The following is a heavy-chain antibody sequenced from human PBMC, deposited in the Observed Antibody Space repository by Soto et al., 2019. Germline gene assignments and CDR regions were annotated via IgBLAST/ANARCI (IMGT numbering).Heavy chain of an antibody. V-gene: IGHV4-31*03. CDR3: ARAPGTGITIFKHIKNWFDP. CDR2: IYYSGST. Sequence: SETLSLTCTVAGGSISSGGYYWSWIRQHPGKSLEWIGYIYYSGSTYYNPSLKSRVTISVDTSKNQFSLKLSSVTAADTAVYYCARAPGTGITIFKHIKNWFDPWGQGTLVTVS. D-gene: IGHD3-3*01. CDR1: GGSISSGGYY. J-gene: IGHJ5*02.